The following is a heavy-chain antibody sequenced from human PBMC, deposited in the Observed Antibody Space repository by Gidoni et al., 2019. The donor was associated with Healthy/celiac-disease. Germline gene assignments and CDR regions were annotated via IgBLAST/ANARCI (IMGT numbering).Heavy chain of an antibody. J-gene: IGHJ4*02. V-gene: IGHV4-39*01. Sequence: QLQLQESGPGLVKPSETLSLTCTVSGGSISSSSYYWGWIRQPPGKGLEWIGSIYYSGSTYYNPSLKSRVTISVDTSKNQFSLKLSSVTAADTAVYYCARHGGVVVTAIYYWGQGTLVTVSS. CDR3: ARHGGVVVTAIYY. D-gene: IGHD2-21*02. CDR2: IYYSGST. CDR1: GGSISSSSYY.